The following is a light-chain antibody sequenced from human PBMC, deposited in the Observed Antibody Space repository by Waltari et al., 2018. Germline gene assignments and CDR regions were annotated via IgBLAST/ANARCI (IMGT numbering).Light chain of an antibody. CDR1: QGISSW. V-gene: IGKV1D-12*01. CDR3: QQANRFLST. Sequence: DIQMTQSPSSVSASVGNRVTITRRASQGISSWLVWYQQKPGKAPKLLIYAASSLQSGIPPRFSGSGYGTDFTLAISSLQPEAFATYYCQQANRFLSTFGQGTRLEIK. J-gene: IGKJ5*01. CDR2: AAS.